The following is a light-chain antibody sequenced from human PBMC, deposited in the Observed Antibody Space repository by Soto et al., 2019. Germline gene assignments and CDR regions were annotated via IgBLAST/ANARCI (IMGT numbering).Light chain of an antibody. V-gene: IGKV3-20*01. CDR2: GAS. Sequence: EIVLTHSPGTLSLSPGDTATLSCSASQSVSNTYLAWYQQKPGQGPRVLIYGASSRATGIPDRFSGSGSGTDFTLTINRLEPEDFAVYYCQQYGSSPPTFGQGTKVDIK. CDR1: QSVSNTY. J-gene: IGKJ1*01. CDR3: QQYGSSPPT.